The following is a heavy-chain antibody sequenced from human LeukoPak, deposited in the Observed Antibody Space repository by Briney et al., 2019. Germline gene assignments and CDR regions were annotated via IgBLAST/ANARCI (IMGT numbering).Heavy chain of an antibody. CDR1: GFTLSTYS. D-gene: IGHD3/OR15-3a*01. CDR2: ISTSSTYI. J-gene: IGHJ4*02. V-gene: IGHV3-21*01. CDR3: ARAGRGLAASD. Sequence: GGSLRLSCATSGFTLSTYSMSWVRQAPGKGLEWVSPISTSSTYIYYADSVKGRFTISRDNAKKSLYLQMNSLRAEDTAVYYCARAGRGLAASDWGQGTLVTVSA.